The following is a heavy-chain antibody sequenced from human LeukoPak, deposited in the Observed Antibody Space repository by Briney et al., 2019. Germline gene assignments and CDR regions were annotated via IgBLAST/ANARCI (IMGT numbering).Heavy chain of an antibody. CDR1: GFAVSDSY. D-gene: IGHD3-10*01. V-gene: IGHV3-23*01. J-gene: IGHJ5*01. Sequence: PGGSLRLSCAASGFAVSDSYMSWVRQVPGKGLEWVSTVSGKGDETFYADSVKSRFTLSRDNSKNAFYLQMNSLRAEDTAVYYCAKGGHYSFFDSWGQGTLVTVSS. CDR2: VSGKGDET. CDR3: AKGGHYSFFDS.